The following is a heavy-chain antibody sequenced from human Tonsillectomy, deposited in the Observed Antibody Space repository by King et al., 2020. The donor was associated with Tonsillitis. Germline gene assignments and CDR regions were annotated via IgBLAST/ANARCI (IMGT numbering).Heavy chain of an antibody. J-gene: IGHJ3*02. CDR3: ARDRSGADYSSYNLDI. D-gene: IGHD4-11*01. V-gene: IGHV1-18*01. Sequence: QLVQSGGEVKKPGASVRVSCKASGYTFTSYVIYWVRQAPGQGLEWIGRISAYNGHSNYAAKHQGRVAMTTDSSTSTAYMDLRSLTSDDTAVYYCARDRSGADYSSYNLDIWGQGTMVTVSS. CDR1: GYTFTSYV. CDR2: ISAYNGHS.